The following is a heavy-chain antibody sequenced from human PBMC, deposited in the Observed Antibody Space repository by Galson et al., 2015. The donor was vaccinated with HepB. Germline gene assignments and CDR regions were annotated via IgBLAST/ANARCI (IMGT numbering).Heavy chain of an antibody. CDR2: ISGSGGST. J-gene: IGHJ4*02. Sequence: SLRLSCAASGFTFSSYAMSWVRQAPGKGLEWVSAISGSGGSTYYADSVKGRFTISRDNSKNTLYLQMNSLRAEDTAVYYCAKALDITFGGVIVIGLDYWGQGTLVTVSS. CDR1: GFTFSSYA. CDR3: AKALDITFGGVIVIGLDY. V-gene: IGHV3-23*01. D-gene: IGHD3-16*02.